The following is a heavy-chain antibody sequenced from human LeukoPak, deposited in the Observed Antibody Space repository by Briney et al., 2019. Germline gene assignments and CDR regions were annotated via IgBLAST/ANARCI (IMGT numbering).Heavy chain of an antibody. CDR1: GFTFNNYA. CDR2: IDARGDDT. V-gene: IGHV3-23*01. J-gene: IGHJ6*04. Sequence: GGSLTLSCAASGFTFNNYAMTWVRQAPGKGLEWVSAIDARGDDTFYADFVRGRFTVSRDSVKNMVHLQMNSLRAEDSAFYYWAKSLQYFYGVDVWGRGTTVTVSS. CDR3: AKSLQYFYGVDV. D-gene: IGHD2/OR15-2a*01.